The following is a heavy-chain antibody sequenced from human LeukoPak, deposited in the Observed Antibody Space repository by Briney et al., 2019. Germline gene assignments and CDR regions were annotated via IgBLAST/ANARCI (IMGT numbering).Heavy chain of an antibody. CDR2: IYTSGST. V-gene: IGHV4-61*02. D-gene: IGHD3-22*01. Sequence: PSETLSLTCTVSGGSISSGSYYWSWIRQPAGKGLEWIGRIYTSGSTNYNPSLKSRVTISVDTSKNQFSLKLSSVTAADTAVYYCASEGKEYYYDSSGYYYDYHDYWGQGTLVTVSS. J-gene: IGHJ4*02. CDR3: ASEGKEYYYDSSGYYYDYHDY. CDR1: GGSISSGSYY.